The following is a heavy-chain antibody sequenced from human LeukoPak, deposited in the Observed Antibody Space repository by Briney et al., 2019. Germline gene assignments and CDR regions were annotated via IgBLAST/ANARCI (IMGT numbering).Heavy chain of an antibody. CDR3: ARDQYYDSSGYYYYYYGMDV. CDR2: IKQDGSEK. CDR1: GFTFSSHW. J-gene: IGHJ6*02. V-gene: IGHV3-7*01. D-gene: IGHD3-22*01. Sequence: GGSLRLSCAASGFTFSSHWMSWVRQAPGKGLEWVANIKQDGSEKYYVDSVKGRFTISRDSAKNSLYLQMNSLRAEDTAVYYCARDQYYDSSGYYYYYYGMDVWGQGTTVTVSS.